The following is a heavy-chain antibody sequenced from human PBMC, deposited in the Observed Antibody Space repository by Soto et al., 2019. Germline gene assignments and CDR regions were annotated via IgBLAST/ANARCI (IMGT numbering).Heavy chain of an antibody. CDR2: ITEDGSGT. Sequence: GGSLRLSCATSGFTFSSYPIHWVRQAPGKGPVWVSRITEDGSGTTYADSVKGRFTVTRDNAKNTMYLQMSGLGAEDTAVYHCVRGTNGWRGMDYWGQGTLVTSPQ. CDR3: VRGTNGWRGMDY. CDR1: GFTFSSYP. J-gene: IGHJ4*02. D-gene: IGHD2-8*01. V-gene: IGHV3-74*01.